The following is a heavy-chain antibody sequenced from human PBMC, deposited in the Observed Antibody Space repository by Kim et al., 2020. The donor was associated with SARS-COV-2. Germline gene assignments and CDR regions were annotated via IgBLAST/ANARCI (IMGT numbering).Heavy chain of an antibody. CDR3: TTDQDYYDSSGYYRDDAFDI. CDR2: IKSKTDGGTT. CDR1: GFTFSNAW. J-gene: IGHJ3*02. Sequence: GGSLRLSCAASGFTFSNAWMSLVRQAPGKGLEWVGRIKSKTDGGTTDYAAPVKGRFTISRDDSKNTLYLQMNSLKTEDTAVYYCTTDQDYYDSSGYYRDDAFDILGQGTMVTVSS. D-gene: IGHD3-22*01. V-gene: IGHV3-15*01.